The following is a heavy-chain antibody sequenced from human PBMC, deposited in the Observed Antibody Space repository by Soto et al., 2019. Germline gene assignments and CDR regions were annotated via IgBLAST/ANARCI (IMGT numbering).Heavy chain of an antibody. CDR1: GYPFTTYY. J-gene: IGHJ4*02. Sequence: GASVKVSFKVSGYPFTTYYIHWLRQAPGQGLEWMGWIDPRSGGTVYEQKFQGRVTMTRDTSISTVYMDLSGLTSDDTALYYCATDDYGIFPYWGQGSLVTVSS. CDR2: IDPRSGGT. CDR3: ATDDYGIFPY. D-gene: IGHD3-10*01. V-gene: IGHV1-2*02.